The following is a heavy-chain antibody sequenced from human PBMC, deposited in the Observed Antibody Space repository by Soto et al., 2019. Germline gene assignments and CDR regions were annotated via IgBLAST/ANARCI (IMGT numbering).Heavy chain of an antibody. CDR1: GYTFTGYY. CDR3: AREDGVAARLYYFDY. CDR2: INPNSGGT. Sequence: ASVKVSCKASGYTFTGYYMHWVRQAPGQGLELMGWINPNSGGTNYAQKFQGWVTMTRDTSISTAYMELSRLRSDDTAVYYCAREDGVAARLYYFDYWGQGTLVTVSS. D-gene: IGHD6-6*01. V-gene: IGHV1-2*04. J-gene: IGHJ4*02.